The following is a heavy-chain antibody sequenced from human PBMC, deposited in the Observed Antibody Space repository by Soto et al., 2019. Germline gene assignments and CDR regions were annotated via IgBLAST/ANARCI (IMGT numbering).Heavy chain of an antibody. Sequence: PSETLSLTCTVSGGSISSYYWSWIRQPPGKGLEWIGYIYYSGGTNYNPSLKSRVTISVDTSKNQFSLKLSSVTAAATAVYYCARSSGYSYGSFDYWGQGTLVTVSS. D-gene: IGHD5-18*01. J-gene: IGHJ4*02. CDR1: GGSISSYY. V-gene: IGHV4-59*01. CDR3: ARSSGYSYGSFDY. CDR2: IYYSGGT.